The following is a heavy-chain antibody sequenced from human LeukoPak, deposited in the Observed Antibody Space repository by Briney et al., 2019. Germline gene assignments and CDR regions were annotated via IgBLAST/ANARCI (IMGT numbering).Heavy chain of an antibody. V-gene: IGHV1-8*01. CDR2: MNPNSGNT. CDR3: ARGIFADIWSGYYHRSYYFDY. D-gene: IGHD3-3*01. CDR1: GYTFTSYD. J-gene: IGHJ4*02. Sequence: AASVKVSCKASGYTFTSYDINWVRQATGQGLEWMGWMNPNSGNTGYAQKFQGRVTMTRNTSISTAYMELSSLRSEDTAVYYCARGIFADIWSGYYHRSYYFDYWGQGTLVTVSS.